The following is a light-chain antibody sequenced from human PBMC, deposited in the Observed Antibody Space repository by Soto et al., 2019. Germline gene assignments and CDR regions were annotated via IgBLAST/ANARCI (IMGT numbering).Light chain of an antibody. V-gene: IGLV4-60*02. Sequence: QSVLTQSSSASASLGSSVKLTCTLNSGHSSYSIAWHQQQPGKAPRYLMKLEGSGSYNKGSGVPDRFSGSSSGADRYLTISNLQFEDEADYYCETWDSNHHGVFGGGTKVTVL. CDR3: ETWDSNHHGV. J-gene: IGLJ3*02. CDR2: LEGSGSY. CDR1: SGHSSYS.